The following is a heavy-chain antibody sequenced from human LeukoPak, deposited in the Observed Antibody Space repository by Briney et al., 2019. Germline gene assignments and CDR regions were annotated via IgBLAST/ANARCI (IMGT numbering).Heavy chain of an antibody. CDR3: AKRLYTGYYYYMDV. J-gene: IGHJ6*03. D-gene: IGHD1-14*01. Sequence: GGSLRLSCAASGFTFSSYGMHWVRQAPGKGLEWVAVISYDGSNKYYADSVKGRFTISRDNSKNTLYLQMNSLRAEDTAVYYCAKRLYTGYYYYMDVWGKGTTVTVSS. CDR2: ISYDGSNK. CDR1: GFTFSSYG. V-gene: IGHV3-30*18.